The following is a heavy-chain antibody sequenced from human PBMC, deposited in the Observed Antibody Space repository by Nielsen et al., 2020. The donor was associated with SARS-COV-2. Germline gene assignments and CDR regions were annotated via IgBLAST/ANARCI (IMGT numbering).Heavy chain of an antibody. CDR3: ARGSYWYFDL. Sequence: SEILSLTCAITGDSVSSKTAYWSWIRQSPLRGLEWLGRTYFRAKWSYDFADSVKSRATINPDTSKNQFSLLLNSVTPEDTAVYFCARGSYWYFDLWGPGALVTVSS. J-gene: IGHJ2*01. V-gene: IGHV6-1*01. CDR1: GDSVSSKTAY. CDR2: TYFRAKWSY.